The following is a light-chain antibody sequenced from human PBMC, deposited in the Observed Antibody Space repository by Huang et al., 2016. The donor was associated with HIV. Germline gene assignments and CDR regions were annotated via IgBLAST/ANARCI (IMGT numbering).Light chain of an antibody. CDR1: QRVSSC. V-gene: IGKV3-11*01. J-gene: IGKJ4*01. CDR2: DAS. CDR3: QQRSNWPS. Sequence: EIVLTQSPATLSLSPGERATLSCRASQRVSSCLAWYQQKPGQAPRLLIYDASNRATGIPARFSGSGSGTDFTLTISSLEPEDFAVYYCQQRSNWPSFGGGTKVEIK.